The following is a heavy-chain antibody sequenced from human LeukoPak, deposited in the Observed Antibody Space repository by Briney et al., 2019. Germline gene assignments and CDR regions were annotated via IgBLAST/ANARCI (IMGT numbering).Heavy chain of an antibody. CDR3: ARDRGSYTLDY. CDR1: GFTFSSYS. V-gene: IGHV3-21*01. D-gene: IGHD1-26*01. J-gene: IGHJ4*02. CDR2: ISSSGAYI. Sequence: AGGSLRLSCAASGFTFSSYSMNWVRQAPGKGLEWVSSISSSGAYIFYADSVKGRFTISRDNAKNSLYLQMNSLRAEDTAVYYCARDRGSYTLDYWGQGALVTVSS.